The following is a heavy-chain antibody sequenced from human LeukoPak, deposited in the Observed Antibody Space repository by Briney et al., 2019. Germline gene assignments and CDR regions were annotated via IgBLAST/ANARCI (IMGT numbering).Heavy chain of an antibody. CDR3: ARVGGHCTSTSCPPPDY. CDR2: IDSSSRYI. D-gene: IGHD2-2*01. J-gene: IGHJ4*02. V-gene: IGHV3-21*01. Sequence: GGSLRLTCAASGFTFSSYNMDWVRQAPGKGLEWVSFIDSSSRYIYQADSVKGRFTISRDNAKSSVFLQMNSLRAEDTAVYYCARVGGHCTSTSCPPPDYWGQGTLVTVSS. CDR1: GFTFSSYN.